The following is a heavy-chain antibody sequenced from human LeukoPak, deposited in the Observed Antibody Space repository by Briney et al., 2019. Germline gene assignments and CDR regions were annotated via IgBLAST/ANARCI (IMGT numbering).Heavy chain of an antibody. CDR1: GFTVSSNY. V-gene: IGHV3-23*01. J-gene: IGHJ4*02. D-gene: IGHD2-2*01. Sequence: PGGSLRLSCAASGFTVSSNYMSWVRQAPGKGLEWVSVISGSGGSTYYADSVKGRFTISRDNSKNTLYLQMNSLRAEDTAVFYCAKLPGSSAQGAFFDYWGQGTLVTVSS. CDR3: AKLPGSSAQGAFFDY. CDR2: ISGSGGST.